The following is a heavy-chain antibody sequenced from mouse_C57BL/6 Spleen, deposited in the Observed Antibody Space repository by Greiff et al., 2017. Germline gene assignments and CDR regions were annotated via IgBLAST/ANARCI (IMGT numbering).Heavy chain of an antibody. J-gene: IGHJ1*03. CDR3: ARSGSSYWYFDV. CDR1: GFTFSDYG. Sequence: EVQGVESGGGLVKPGGSLKLSCAASGFTFSDYGLHWVRQAPEKGLEWVAYISSGNSTIYYADTVKGRFTITRDNAKNTLFLQMTSLRSEDTAVYYCARSGSSYWYFDVWGTGTTVTVSS. CDR2: ISSGNSTI. V-gene: IGHV5-17*01. D-gene: IGHD1-1*01.